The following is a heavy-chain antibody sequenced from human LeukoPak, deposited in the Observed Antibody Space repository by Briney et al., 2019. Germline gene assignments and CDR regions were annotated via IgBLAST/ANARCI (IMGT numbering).Heavy chain of an antibody. J-gene: IGHJ3*02. CDR3: AREGSGSADAFDI. CDR2: IYYSGST. CDR1: GGSIGSHF. Sequence: SETLSLTCTVSGGSIGSHFWSWVRQPPGKGLEWIGYIYYSGSTNYNPSLKSRVTISVDTSKNQFSLKLSSVTAADTAVYYCAREGSGSADAFDIWGQGTMVTVSS. D-gene: IGHD3-10*01. V-gene: IGHV4-59*11.